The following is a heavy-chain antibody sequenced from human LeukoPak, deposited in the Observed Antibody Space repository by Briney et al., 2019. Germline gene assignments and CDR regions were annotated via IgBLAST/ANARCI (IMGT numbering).Heavy chain of an antibody. V-gene: IGHV3-49*03. J-gene: IGHJ4*02. CDR1: GLTFREFA. Sequence: GGSLRLSCTSSGLTFREFAVSWFRQAPGKGLEWIGFIRSSIYGGTPKAAASVKGRFIFSRDDSKGVAYLRMNSLKTDDTAVYYCSREWGNGNDLRPDSWGQGTLVTVSS. CDR2: IRSSIYGGTP. D-gene: IGHD1-1*01. CDR3: SREWGNGNDLRPDS.